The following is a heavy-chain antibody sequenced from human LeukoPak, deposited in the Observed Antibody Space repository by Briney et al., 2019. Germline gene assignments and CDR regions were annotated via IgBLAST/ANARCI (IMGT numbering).Heavy chain of an antibody. Sequence: GGSQTLSCAASGFPVSRNYMRWVRQSTEKGLELVSVIYSGGSTYYADAVKGRFTISRDNSKNTLYLQMNSVRAEDTDVYYCASSRSGWIDYWGQGTLVTVSS. CDR3: ASSRSGWIDY. CDR2: IYSGGST. CDR1: GFPVSRNY. J-gene: IGHJ4*02. V-gene: IGHV3-53*01. D-gene: IGHD6-19*01.